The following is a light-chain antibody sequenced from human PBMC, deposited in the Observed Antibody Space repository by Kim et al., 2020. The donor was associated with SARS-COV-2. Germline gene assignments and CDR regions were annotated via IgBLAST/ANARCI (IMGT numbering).Light chain of an antibody. V-gene: IGKV3-20*01. CDR2: GAS. CDR1: QSVSSSY. CDR3: QQYGSSLGYT. Sequence: ELVLTQSPGTLSLSPGERATLSCRASQSVSSSYLAWYQQKPGQAPRLLIYGASSRATGIPDRFSGSGSGTDFTLTISRLEPEDFAVYYCQQYGSSLGYTFGQGTKLEI. J-gene: IGKJ2*01.